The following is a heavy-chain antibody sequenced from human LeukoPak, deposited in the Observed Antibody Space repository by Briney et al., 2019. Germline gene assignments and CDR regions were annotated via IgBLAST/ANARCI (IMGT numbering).Heavy chain of an antibody. CDR1: GFTFSSYA. CDR2: ISATTGST. J-gene: IGHJ4*02. V-gene: IGHV3-23*01. Sequence: GGSLRLSCAASGFTFSSYAMSWVRQAPGKGLEWVSTISATTGSTHYADSVKGRFTISRDNPKNTLYLQVNSLRAEDTAVYYCASRSYYPSDGGQGTLVTVSS. D-gene: IGHD3-10*01. CDR3: ASRSYYPSD.